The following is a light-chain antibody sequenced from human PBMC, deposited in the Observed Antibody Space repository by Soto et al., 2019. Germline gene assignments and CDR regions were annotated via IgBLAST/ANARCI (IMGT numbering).Light chain of an antibody. J-gene: IGKJ1*01. Sequence: EIVMTQSPATLSVSPGERATLSCRASHSVTTYLAWYQQKPGQGPRLLIYAASTRATGIPARFSGSGSGTEFSLTISSLQSEDFAVYYCQQYINWPRTFGQGTKV. V-gene: IGKV3-15*01. CDR2: AAS. CDR1: HSVTTY. CDR3: QQYINWPRT.